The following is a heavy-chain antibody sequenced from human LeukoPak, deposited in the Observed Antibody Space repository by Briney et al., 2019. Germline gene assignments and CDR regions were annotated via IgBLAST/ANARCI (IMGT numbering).Heavy chain of an antibody. Sequence: GGSLRLSCAASGFTFSDYYMSWIRQAPGKGLEWVSYISSSGSTIYYADSVKGRFTISRDNAKNSLYLQMDSLRAEDTAVYYCARVQGAYGSGSSTGYYGMDVWGQGTTVTVSS. CDR1: GFTFSDYY. J-gene: IGHJ6*02. CDR2: ISSSGSTI. V-gene: IGHV3-11*01. D-gene: IGHD3-10*01. CDR3: ARVQGAYGSGSSTGYYGMDV.